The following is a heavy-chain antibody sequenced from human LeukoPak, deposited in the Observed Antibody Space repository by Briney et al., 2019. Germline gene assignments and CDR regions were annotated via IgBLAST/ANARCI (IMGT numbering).Heavy chain of an antibody. V-gene: IGHV3-48*04. CDR2: ISSSSGTI. D-gene: IGHD5-24*01. J-gene: IGHJ4*02. CDR1: GFTFSTYS. Sequence: GGSLRLSCAASGFTFSTYSMNWVRQAPGKGLEWVSYISSSSGTIYYADSAKGRFTISRDNGKKSLYLQMNSLTAEDTAVYYCARDQGDGYNKYFFDYWGQGTLVTVSS. CDR3: ARDQGDGYNKYFFDY.